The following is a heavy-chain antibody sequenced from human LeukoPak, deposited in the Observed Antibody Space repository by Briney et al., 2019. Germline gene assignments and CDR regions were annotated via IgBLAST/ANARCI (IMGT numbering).Heavy chain of an antibody. CDR2: IYYSGST. Sequence: SETLSLTCTVYGASISSYYWSWIRQPPGKGLEWIGYIYYSGSTNYNPSLKSRVTISVDTSKNQFSLKLSSVTAADTAVYYCARHSCSSSSCYYHYGMDVWGQGTTVTVSS. J-gene: IGHJ6*02. CDR1: GASISSYY. D-gene: IGHD2-2*01. V-gene: IGHV4-59*08. CDR3: ARHSCSSSSCYYHYGMDV.